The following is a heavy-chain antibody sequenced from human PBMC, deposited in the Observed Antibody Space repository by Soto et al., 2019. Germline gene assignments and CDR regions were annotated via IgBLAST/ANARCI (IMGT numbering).Heavy chain of an antibody. V-gene: IGHV3-30-3*01. CDR1: GFTFSSYA. CDR3: ATAEAVAGVGPFDY. Sequence: QVQLVESGGGVVQPGRSLRLSCAASGFTFSSYAMHWVRHAPGKGLEWVAVLSYDGSNKYYADSVKGRFTISRDNSKNKLYLQMNSLRAEDTALYFCATAEAVAGVGPFDYWGQGTLVTVSS. J-gene: IGHJ4*02. D-gene: IGHD6-19*01. CDR2: LSYDGSNK.